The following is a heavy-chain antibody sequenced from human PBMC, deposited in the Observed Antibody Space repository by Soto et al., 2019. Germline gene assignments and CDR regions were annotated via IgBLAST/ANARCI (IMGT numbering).Heavy chain of an antibody. V-gene: IGHV3-23*01. D-gene: IGHD3-3*01. J-gene: IGHJ4*02. CDR3: AKEGHYDFWSGSWYY. Sequence: GGSLRLSCAASGFTFSSYSMNWVRQAPGKGLEWVSAISGSGGSTYYADSVRGRFTISRDNSKNTLYLQMNSLRAEDTAVYYCAKEGHYDFWSGSWYYWGQGTLVTVSS. CDR2: ISGSGGST. CDR1: GFTFSSYS.